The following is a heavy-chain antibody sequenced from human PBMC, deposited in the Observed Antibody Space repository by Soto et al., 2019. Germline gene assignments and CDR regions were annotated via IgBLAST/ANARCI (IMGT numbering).Heavy chain of an antibody. Sequence: ASVKVSCKASGYTFTGYSMHWVRQAPGQGLDWRGWKNPNSGGTNYAQKFQGWVTMTRDTSISTAYMELSRLRSDDTAVYYCASSLGAGDYYDSSGYYPLECWGQESLVTVCS. D-gene: IGHD3-22*01. CDR2: KNPNSGGT. CDR1: GYTFTGYS. CDR3: ASSLGAGDYYDSSGYYPLEC. J-gene: IGHJ4*02. V-gene: IGHV1-2*04.